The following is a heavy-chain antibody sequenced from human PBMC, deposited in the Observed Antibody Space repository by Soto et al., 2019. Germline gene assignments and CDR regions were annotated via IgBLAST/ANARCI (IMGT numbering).Heavy chain of an antibody. V-gene: IGHV1-18*01. J-gene: IGHJ4*02. CDR1: GYIFTKYG. CDR3: ARDVPTVTTGGPDY. Sequence: QVQLVQSGAEVKKPGASVKVSCKASGYIFTKYGISWVRQAPGQGLEWMGWISAYNGNTNYAQNLQGRVTMTTDTSTSTAYMELMSLTSDDTAVYYCARDVPTVTTGGPDYWGQGSLVTVSS. CDR2: ISAYNGNT. D-gene: IGHD4-17*01.